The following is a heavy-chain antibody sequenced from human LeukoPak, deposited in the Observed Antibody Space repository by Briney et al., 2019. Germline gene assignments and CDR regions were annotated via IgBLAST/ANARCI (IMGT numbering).Heavy chain of an antibody. D-gene: IGHD1-26*01. CDR2: ISYDGSNK. V-gene: IGHV3-30*04. Sequence: GGSLRLSCAASGFTFSTYAMHWVRQAPGKGLEWVAVISYDGSNKYYADSVKGRLTISRDNSKNTVYLQMNSLRPEDTAVYYCARETWELLISYYMDVWGKGTTVTVSS. CDR3: ARETWELLISYYMDV. J-gene: IGHJ6*03. CDR1: GFTFSTYA.